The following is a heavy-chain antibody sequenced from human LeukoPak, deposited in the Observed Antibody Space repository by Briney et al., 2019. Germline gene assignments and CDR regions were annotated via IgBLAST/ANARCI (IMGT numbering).Heavy chain of an antibody. D-gene: IGHD5-24*01. Sequence: GGSLRLSCAASGFTFGDYGMSWVRQAPGKGLEWVSSINWNGGNTAYADSVKGRFTISRDTAKDSLYLQLSSLRAEDTALYYCARDRGWLQYIDYWGQGTLVTVSS. J-gene: IGHJ4*02. V-gene: IGHV3-20*04. CDR3: ARDRGWLQYIDY. CDR1: GFTFGDYG. CDR2: INWNGGNT.